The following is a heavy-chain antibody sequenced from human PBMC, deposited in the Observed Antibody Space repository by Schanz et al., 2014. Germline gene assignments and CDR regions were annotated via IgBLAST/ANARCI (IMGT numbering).Heavy chain of an antibody. V-gene: IGHV3-30*03. J-gene: IGHJ6*02. D-gene: IGHD3-10*01. CDR2: ISYDGRHK. CDR1: GFTFSGYG. CDR3: ARSGVDV. Sequence: QVQLVESGGGVVQPGRSLRLSCAASGFTFSGYGMHWVRQAPGKGLEWVAIISYDGRHKNYADSVKGRFTISRDNSKNTLHLQMNSLRAEDTAVYYCARSGVDVWGQGTTVTVSS.